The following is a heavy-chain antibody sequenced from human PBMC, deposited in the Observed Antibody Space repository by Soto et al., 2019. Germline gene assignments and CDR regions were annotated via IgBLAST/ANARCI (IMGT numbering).Heavy chain of an antibody. CDR3: ARGGPYGLLPAPDY. Sequence: EVQLVESGEGLVQPGGSLRLSCAASGFIFSSYAMYWVRQAPGKGLEYVSGISSNGERREYADSVKGRFSISRDNSKSTLYLQMGSLRTEDMAVYYCARGGPYGLLPAPDYWGQGTLVSVSS. CDR2: ISSNGERR. CDR1: GFIFSSYA. J-gene: IGHJ4*02. V-gene: IGHV3-64*02. D-gene: IGHD3-10*01.